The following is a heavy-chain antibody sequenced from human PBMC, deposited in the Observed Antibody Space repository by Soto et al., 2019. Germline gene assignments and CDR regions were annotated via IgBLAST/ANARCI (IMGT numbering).Heavy chain of an antibody. D-gene: IGHD3-16*01. CDR1: GLSVTSDSY. CDR3: ARYLGQVNTPAHNYFDF. J-gene: IGHJ4*02. Sequence: QVQLQESGPGLVKPSETLSLTCTVSGLSVTSDSYWSWIRQAPGKGLAWIGYASYRGGTRYNPSLKSRCSISVDTSKNQISLSLSSLTPTHTAVDYCARYLGQVNTPAHNYFDFWGQGSMVTVSS. CDR2: ASYRGGT. V-gene: IGHV4-61*01.